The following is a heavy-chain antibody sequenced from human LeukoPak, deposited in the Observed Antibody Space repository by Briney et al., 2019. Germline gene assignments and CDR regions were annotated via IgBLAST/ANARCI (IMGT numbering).Heavy chain of an antibody. CDR3: VRDFRSADY. J-gene: IGHJ4*02. Sequence: GGSLRPSCAASGFTFSTYCMHWVRQAPGKGPMWVSRICPDGTVTNYADSVKARFIISRDNARNTVYLQMNSLRVEDTAVYYCVRDFRSADYWGQGTLVTVSS. V-gene: IGHV3-74*01. CDR2: ICPDGTVT. CDR1: GFTFSTYC.